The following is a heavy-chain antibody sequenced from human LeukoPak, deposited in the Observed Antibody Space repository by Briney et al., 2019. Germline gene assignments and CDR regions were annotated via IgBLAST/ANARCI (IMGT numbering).Heavy chain of an antibody. D-gene: IGHD2-15*01. Sequence: PGRSLRLSCAASGFTFSSYGMHWVRQAPGKGLEWVAVIWYDGSNKYYADSVKGRFTISRDNSKNTLYLQMNSLRAEDTAVYYCARGLWVDCSGGSCYYFDYWGQGTLVTVSS. CDR2: IWYDGSNK. J-gene: IGHJ4*02. CDR1: GFTFSSYG. V-gene: IGHV3-33*01. CDR3: ARGLWVDCSGGSCYYFDY.